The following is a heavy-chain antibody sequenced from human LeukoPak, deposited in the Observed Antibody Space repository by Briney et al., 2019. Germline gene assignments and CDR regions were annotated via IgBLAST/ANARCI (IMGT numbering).Heavy chain of an antibody. D-gene: IGHD2-2*01. J-gene: IGHJ1*01. Sequence: ASVKVSCKVSGYTLTELSMHWVRQAPGKGLEWMGGFDPEDGEIIYAQKFQGRVTMTEDTSTDTAYMELSSLRSEDTAVYYCATVTMGAEYFQHWGQGTLVTVSS. CDR3: ATVTMGAEYFQH. CDR1: GYTLTELS. CDR2: FDPEDGEI. V-gene: IGHV1-24*01.